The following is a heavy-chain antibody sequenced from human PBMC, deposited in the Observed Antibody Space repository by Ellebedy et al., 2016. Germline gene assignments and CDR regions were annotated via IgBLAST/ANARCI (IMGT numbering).Heavy chain of an antibody. Sequence: SVKVSXXASGGTLSSYDISWVRQAPGQGLEWMGGIIPIFGTANYAQKFQGRVTITADESTSTAYMELSSLRSEDTAVYYCARDAGANFDYWGQGTLVTVSS. CDR1: GGTLSSYD. D-gene: IGHD2-8*02. V-gene: IGHV1-69*13. CDR2: IIPIFGTA. CDR3: ARDAGANFDY. J-gene: IGHJ4*02.